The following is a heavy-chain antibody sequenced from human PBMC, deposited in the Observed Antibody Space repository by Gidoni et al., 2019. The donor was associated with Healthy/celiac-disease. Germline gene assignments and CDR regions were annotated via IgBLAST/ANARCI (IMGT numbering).Heavy chain of an antibody. Sequence: QLQLVQSGSELKKPGASVRVSCKASGYPFTSYAMNWVRQAPGQGLEWMGWINTNTGNPTYAQGFTGRFVFSLDTSVSTAYLQISSLKAEDTAVYYCARAEYSSSWRYYYYYYGMDVWGQGTTVTVSS. CDR2: INTNTGNP. D-gene: IGHD6-13*01. J-gene: IGHJ6*02. V-gene: IGHV7-4-1*02. CDR1: GYPFTSYA. CDR3: ARAEYSSSWRYYYYYYGMDV.